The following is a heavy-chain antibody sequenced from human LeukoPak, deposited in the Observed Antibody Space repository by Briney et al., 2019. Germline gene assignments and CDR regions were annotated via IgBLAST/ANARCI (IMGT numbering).Heavy chain of an antibody. CDR1: DDSISNNRYF. J-gene: IGHJ4*02. D-gene: IGHD2-15*01. CDR3: ARDMMVVVAFDY. Sequence: PSETLSLTCAVSDDSISNNRYFWAWIRQPPGKGLEWIGSINYSGRTYYNPSLKSRLTMSVDTAKRQFSLRLTTVTAADTAVYYCARDMMVVVAFDYWGQGTLVTVSS. V-gene: IGHV4-39*07. CDR2: INYSGRT.